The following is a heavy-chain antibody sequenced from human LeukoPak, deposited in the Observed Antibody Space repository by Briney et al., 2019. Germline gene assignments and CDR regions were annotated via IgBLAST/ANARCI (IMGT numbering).Heavy chain of an antibody. CDR3: AKGRLDYYYYGMDV. CDR1: GFTVSSNY. Sequence: GGSLRLSCAASGFTVSSNYMSWVRQAPGKGLEWVSVIYSGGSTYYADSVKGRFTISRHNSKNTLYLQMNSLRAEDTAVYYCAKGRLDYYYYGMDVWGQGTTGTVSS. J-gene: IGHJ6*02. CDR2: IYSGGST. V-gene: IGHV3-53*04.